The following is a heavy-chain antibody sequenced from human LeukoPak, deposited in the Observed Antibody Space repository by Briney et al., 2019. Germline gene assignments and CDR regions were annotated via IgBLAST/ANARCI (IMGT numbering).Heavy chain of an antibody. Sequence: PSETLSLTFTVSGASISPYYWSWIRQPAGKGLEWIGHIYISGSTNYNPSLKSRVTMSLDTSKNQFSLRLHSMTAADTAVYYCAKEGMIRGVIDYWGQGALVTVSS. CDR3: AKEGMIRGVIDY. D-gene: IGHD3-10*01. CDR1: GASISPYY. V-gene: IGHV4-4*07. CDR2: IYISGST. J-gene: IGHJ4*02.